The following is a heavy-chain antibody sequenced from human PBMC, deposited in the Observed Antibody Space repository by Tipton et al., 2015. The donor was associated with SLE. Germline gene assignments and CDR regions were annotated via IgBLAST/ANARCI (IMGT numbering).Heavy chain of an antibody. CDR1: GYSLTGGYY. D-gene: IGHD4-17*01. CDR3: ARDSYGDFAY. Sequence: GLVKPSETLSLSCAVSGYSLTGGYYWGWIRQPPGKGLEWVASIYHDGSTYYNPSLKSRVTISVDTSKNQFSLKLNSVTAADTAIYYCARDSYGDFAYWGPGTLVTVSS. J-gene: IGHJ4*02. CDR2: IYHDGST. V-gene: IGHV4-38-2*02.